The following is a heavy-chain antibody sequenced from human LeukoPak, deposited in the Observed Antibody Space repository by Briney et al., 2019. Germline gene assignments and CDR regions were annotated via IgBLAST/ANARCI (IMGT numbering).Heavy chain of an antibody. CDR1: GGSIGTYY. CDR2: IYVTGT. CDR3: ARHIGGGIEDMDV. Sequence: SETLSLTCTVSGGSIGTYYWSWIRQSPGKGLEWIGYIYVTGTRYNPYLQSRVTISVDRSRNQFFLKVSSVTAADTAVYYCARHIGGGIEDMDVWGKGTKVIVSS. V-gene: IGHV4-59*08. D-gene: IGHD3-16*02. J-gene: IGHJ6*03.